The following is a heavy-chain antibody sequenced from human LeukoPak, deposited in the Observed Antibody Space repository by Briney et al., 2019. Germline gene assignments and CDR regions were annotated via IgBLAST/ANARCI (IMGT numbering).Heavy chain of an antibody. J-gene: IGHJ2*01. D-gene: IGHD1-26*01. CDR1: GXTFSIYG. Sequence: GGXXXXSXXAXGXTFSIYGMSWVRQAPGKGLEWVSYISSGSGTIYYADSVKGRFTISRDNAKNSLYLQMNSLRAEDTAVYYCARCLSGSYWYFDLWGRGTLVTVSS. CDR3: ARCLSGSYWYFDL. CDR2: ISSGSGTI. V-gene: IGHV3-48*01.